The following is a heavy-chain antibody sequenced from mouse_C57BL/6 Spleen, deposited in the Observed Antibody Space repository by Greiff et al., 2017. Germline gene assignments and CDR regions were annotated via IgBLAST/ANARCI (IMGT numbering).Heavy chain of an antibody. J-gene: IGHJ2*01. CDR1: GYTFTNYW. V-gene: IGHV1-63*01. D-gene: IGHD1-1*01. CDR2: IYPGGGYT. Sequence: QVQLQQSGAELVRPGTSVKMSCKASGYTFTNYWIGWAKQRPGHGLEWIGDIYPGGGYTNYNEKFKGKATLTADKSSSTAYMQFSSLTSEDSAIYYCARSPLNYYGSSFFDYWGQGTTLTVSS. CDR3: ARSPLNYYGSSFFDY.